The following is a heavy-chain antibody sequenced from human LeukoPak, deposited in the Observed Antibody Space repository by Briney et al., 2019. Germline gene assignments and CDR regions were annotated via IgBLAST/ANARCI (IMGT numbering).Heavy chain of an antibody. CDR1: GFSFSSYT. V-gene: IGHV4-34*01. CDR3: ARGSTIFGVVIKLNYYGMDV. D-gene: IGHD3-3*01. Sequence: GSLRLSCAASGFSFSSYTISWIRQPPGKGMEWIGEINHSGSTNYNPSLKSRVTISVDTSKNQFSLKLSSVTAADTAVYYCARGSTIFGVVIKLNYYGMDVWGQGTTVTVSS. J-gene: IGHJ6*02. CDR2: INHSGST.